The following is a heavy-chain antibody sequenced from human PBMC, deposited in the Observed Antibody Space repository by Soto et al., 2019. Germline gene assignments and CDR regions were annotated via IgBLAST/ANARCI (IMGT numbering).Heavy chain of an antibody. J-gene: IGHJ4*02. CDR1: GFTFSSYA. V-gene: IGHV3-23*01. D-gene: IGHD3-10*01. Sequence: GGSLRLSCAASGFTFSSYAMSWVRQAPGKGLEWVSAISGSGGSTYYADSVKGRFTISRDNSKNTLYLQMNSLRAEDTAVYYCAKVRARGVIINPFDYWGQGTLVTVSS. CDR2: ISGSGGST. CDR3: AKVRARGVIINPFDY.